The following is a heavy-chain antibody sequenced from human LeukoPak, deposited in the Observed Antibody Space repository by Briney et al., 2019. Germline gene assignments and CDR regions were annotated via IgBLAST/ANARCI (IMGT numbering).Heavy chain of an antibody. CDR1: GYTFTIYD. CDR3: ARGRDMAIAAAGLGNFDY. D-gene: IGHD6-13*01. CDR2: MNPNSGNT. Sequence: ASVNVSCKASGYTFTIYDINWVRQATGQGLEWMGWMNPNSGNTGYAQKFQGRVTMTRNTSISTVYMELSSLRSEDTAVYYCARGRDMAIAAAGLGNFDYWGQGTLVTVSS. J-gene: IGHJ4*02. V-gene: IGHV1-8*01.